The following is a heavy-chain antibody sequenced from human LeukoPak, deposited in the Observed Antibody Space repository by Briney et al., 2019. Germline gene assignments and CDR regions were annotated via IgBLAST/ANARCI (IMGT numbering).Heavy chain of an antibody. J-gene: IGHJ4*02. CDR3: ARALHTFWSGHDQVYDY. CDR2: MNPNSGNT. V-gene: IGHV1-8*03. Sequence: GASVKVSCKVSGYTFTCYDINWVRQATGQGLEWMGWMNPNSGNTGYAQKFQGRVTITRNTSISTAYMELSSLRSEDTAVYYCARALHTFWSGHDQVYDYWGQGTLVTVSS. CDR1: GYTFTCYD. D-gene: IGHD3-3*01.